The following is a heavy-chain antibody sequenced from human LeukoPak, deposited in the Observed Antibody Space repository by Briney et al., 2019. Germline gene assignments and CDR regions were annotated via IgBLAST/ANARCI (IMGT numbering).Heavy chain of an antibody. CDR3: AKGGGVIGRSYYFDY. J-gene: IGHJ4*02. V-gene: IGHV3-30*18. CDR1: GFPFSTYG. CDR2: ISNDGNNK. D-gene: IGHD2-8*02. Sequence: PGMSLRLSCAASGFPFSTYGMHWVRQAPGKWLEWVAAISNDGNNKFYADSVKGRFTISRDNPKNTMNLQMNSLRAEDTAVYYCAKGGGVIGRSYYFDYWGQGALVTVSS.